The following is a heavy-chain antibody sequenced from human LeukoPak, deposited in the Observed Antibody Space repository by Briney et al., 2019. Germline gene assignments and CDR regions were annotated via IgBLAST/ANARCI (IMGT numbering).Heavy chain of an antibody. CDR3: ARDLSYYGSGSYFFDY. Sequence: ASVKVSCKASGYTFTGSSIHWVRQAPGQGLEWVGCINPSSGGTTYAQKFQGRVTLTRDTPISTAYMELSRLRSDDTAVFFCARDLSYYGSGSYFFDYWGQGTLVTVSS. CDR1: GYTFTGSS. CDR2: INPSSGGT. V-gene: IGHV1-2*02. J-gene: IGHJ4*02. D-gene: IGHD3-10*01.